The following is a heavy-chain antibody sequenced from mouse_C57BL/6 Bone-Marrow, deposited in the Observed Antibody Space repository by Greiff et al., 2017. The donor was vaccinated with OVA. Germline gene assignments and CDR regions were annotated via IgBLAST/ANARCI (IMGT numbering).Heavy chain of an antibody. CDR1: GYTFTDYE. J-gene: IGHJ2*01. CDR3: TRLDYGSSYEDY. Sequence: QVQLQQSGAELVRPGASVTLSCKASGYTFTDYEMHWVKQTPVHGLEWIGAIDPETGGTAYNQKFKGKAILTADKYSSTAYMELRSLTSEDSAVYYCTRLDYGSSYEDYWGQGTTLTVSS. V-gene: IGHV1-15*01. CDR2: IDPETGGT. D-gene: IGHD1-1*01.